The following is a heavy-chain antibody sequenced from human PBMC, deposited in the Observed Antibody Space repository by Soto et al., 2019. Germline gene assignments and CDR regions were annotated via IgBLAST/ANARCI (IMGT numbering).Heavy chain of an antibody. V-gene: IGHV3-30-3*01. CDR1: GFIFSNYV. CDR2: MSYDGTTK. D-gene: IGHD2-15*01. CDR3: ARQVLWSRYFDY. J-gene: IGHJ4*02. Sequence: QVQLVESGGGVVQPGRSLRLSCAASGFIFSNYVMYWVRQAPGKGLEWVSFMSYDGTTKYYADSVKGRFTISRDNSKNTLYLQMKSLRPEDTAVYYGARQVLWSRYFDYWGQGTLVTVSS.